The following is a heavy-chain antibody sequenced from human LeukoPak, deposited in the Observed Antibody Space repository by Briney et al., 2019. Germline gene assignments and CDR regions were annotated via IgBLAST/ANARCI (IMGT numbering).Heavy chain of an antibody. CDR3: AKSRSAYPRVDGFDM. CDR2: ISGSGGTT. CDR1: GFTLSTYA. J-gene: IGHJ3*02. Sequence: GGSLRLSCAASGFTLSTYAMSWVRQAPGKGLEWVSAISGSGGTTYNADSVKGRFTISRDNSKSTLYLQMNSLRAEDTALYYCAKSRSAYPRVDGFDMWGQGTMVTVSS. V-gene: IGHV3-23*01. D-gene: IGHD3-3*01.